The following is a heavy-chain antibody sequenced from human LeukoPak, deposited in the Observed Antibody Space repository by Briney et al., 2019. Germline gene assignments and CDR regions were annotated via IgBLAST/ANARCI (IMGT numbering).Heavy chain of an antibody. CDR3: ARSSYGSSGYYWGAQPNWFDP. J-gene: IGHJ5*02. Sequence: GESLKISCKGSGYILTSYWSGWVRQLPGKGLEWMGSIYTGDSGTRYSTSFQGQVTIAADKSISTANLQWSSLKASDTAMYYCARSSYGSSGYYWGAQPNWFDPWGQGTLVTVSS. CDR2: IYTGDSGT. CDR1: GYILTSYW. D-gene: IGHD3-22*01. V-gene: IGHV5-51*01.